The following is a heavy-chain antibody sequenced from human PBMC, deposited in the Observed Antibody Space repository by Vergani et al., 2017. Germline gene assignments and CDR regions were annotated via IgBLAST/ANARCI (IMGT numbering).Heavy chain of an antibody. CDR2: IYYSGST. V-gene: IGHV4-59*01. D-gene: IGHD3-3*01. J-gene: IGHJ5*02. Sequence: QVQLQESGPGLVKPSETLSLTCAVSGGSISSYYWSWIRQPPGKGLEWIGYIYYSGSTNYTPSLKSLVTISVDTSKSQFSLKLSSVTAADTAVYYCARFSIQNLFDPWGQGTLVTVSS. CDR3: ARFSIQNLFDP. CDR1: GGSISSYY.